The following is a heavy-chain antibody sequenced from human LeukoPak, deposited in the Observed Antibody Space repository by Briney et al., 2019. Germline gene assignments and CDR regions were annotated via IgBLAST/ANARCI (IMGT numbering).Heavy chain of an antibody. CDR3: AHRLGYDGSGSYRT. CDR2: IYWNDDK. CDR1: GFSLSTSGVG. V-gene: IGHV2-5*01. Sequence: SGPTLVNPTQPLTLTCTFSGFSLSTSGVGVGWIRQPPGKALEWLALIYWNDDKRYSPSLKSRLTITKATSKTQVVLTMTNMDPVDTATYYCAHRLGYDGSGSYRTSGQGTLVTVSS. D-gene: IGHD3-10*01. J-gene: IGHJ5*02.